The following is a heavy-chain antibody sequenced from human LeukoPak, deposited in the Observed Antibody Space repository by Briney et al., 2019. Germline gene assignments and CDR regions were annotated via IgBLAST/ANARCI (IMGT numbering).Heavy chain of an antibody. Sequence: PGGSLRLSCAASGFTLDDYGMSWVRQAPGKGLEWVSGINWNGGSTGYADSVRGRFTISRDNAKNSLYLQMNSLRAEDTAVYYWAKEGSSGWDNNWFDPWGQGTLVTVSS. CDR2: INWNGGST. J-gene: IGHJ5*02. V-gene: IGHV3-20*04. D-gene: IGHD6-19*01. CDR3: AKEGSSGWDNNWFDP. CDR1: GFTLDDYG.